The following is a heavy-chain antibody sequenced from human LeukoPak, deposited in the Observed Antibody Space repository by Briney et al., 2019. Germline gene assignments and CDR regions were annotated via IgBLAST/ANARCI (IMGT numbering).Heavy chain of an antibody. Sequence: GGSLRLSCAASGFTFSSYSMNWVRRAPGKGLEWVSYISSSSSTIYYADSVKGRFTISRDNAKNSLYLQMNSLRAEDTAVYYCASYTDYGGQDAFDIWGQGTMVTVSS. D-gene: IGHD4-17*01. V-gene: IGHV3-48*01. CDR3: ASYTDYGGQDAFDI. CDR2: ISSSSSTI. CDR1: GFTFSSYS. J-gene: IGHJ3*02.